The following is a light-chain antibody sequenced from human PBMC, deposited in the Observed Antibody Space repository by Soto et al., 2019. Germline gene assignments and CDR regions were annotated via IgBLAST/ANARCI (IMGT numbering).Light chain of an antibody. V-gene: IGKV3D-20*02. CDR1: QSVSSSC. J-gene: IGKJ1*01. CDR3: QQRSNWPWT. Sequence: EIVLTQSPGTLSLSPGERATLSCRASQSVSSSCLAWYQQKPGQAPRLLIYDASNRATGIPARFSGSGSGTDFTLTISSLKPEDFAVYYCQQRSNWPWTFGQGTKVDIK. CDR2: DAS.